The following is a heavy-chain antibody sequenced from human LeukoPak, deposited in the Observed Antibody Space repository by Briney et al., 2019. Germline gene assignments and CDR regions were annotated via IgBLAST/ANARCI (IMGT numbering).Heavy chain of an antibody. D-gene: IGHD5-18*01. J-gene: IGHJ4*02. CDR2: INHSGST. CDR1: GGSFSGYY. CDR3: ARQGRGYSYGSVDY. V-gene: IGHV4-34*01. Sequence: SETLSLTCAVYGGSFSGYYWSWIRQPPGKGLEWIGEINHSGSTNYNPSLKSRVTISVDTSKKQFSLKLSSVTAADTAVYYCARQGRGYSYGSVDYWGQGTLVTVSS.